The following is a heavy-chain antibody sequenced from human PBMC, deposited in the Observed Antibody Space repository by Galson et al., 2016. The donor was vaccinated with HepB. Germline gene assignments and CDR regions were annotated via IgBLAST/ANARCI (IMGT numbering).Heavy chain of an antibody. Sequence: ETLSLTCAVSGGSISSNNWWTWVRQPPGRGLEWIGEVYHSRSPNYNPSLKSRVTISVDRSKNQFSLKLTSVTAADTAMYYCAKAARAGYYCYTGVDVWGQGTTVTVSS. J-gene: IGHJ6*02. CDR1: GGSISSNNW. CDR2: VYHSRSP. D-gene: IGHD6-6*01. V-gene: IGHV4-4*02. CDR3: AKAARAGYYCYTGVDV.